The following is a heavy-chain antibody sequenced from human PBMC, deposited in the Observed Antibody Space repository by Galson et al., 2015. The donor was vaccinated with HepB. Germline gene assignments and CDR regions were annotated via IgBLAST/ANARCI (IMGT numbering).Heavy chain of an antibody. V-gene: IGHV3-30*18. D-gene: IGHD1-26*01. J-gene: IGHJ3*02. Sequence: SLRLSCAASGFTFSSYGTHWVRQAPGKGLEWVAVISDDGNNQQYADSVKGRFTISRDNSKNTLYLQMNSLRAEDTATYYCAKVLDTGSYYRAFDIWGQGTMVTVSS. CDR2: ISDDGNNQ. CDR1: GFTFSSYG. CDR3: AKVLDTGSYYRAFDI.